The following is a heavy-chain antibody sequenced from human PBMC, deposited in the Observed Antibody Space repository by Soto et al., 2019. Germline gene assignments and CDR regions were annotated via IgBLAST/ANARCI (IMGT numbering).Heavy chain of an antibody. CDR2: VTDSGGKT. D-gene: IGHD1-26*01. J-gene: IGHJ4*02. Sequence: EVQLLESGGGLVQPGGSLRLSCAASGFTFTTYAMSWVRQAPGKGLEWVSGVTDSGGKTYYADSVKGRFTISRDNSKNTLYLQMNSLRAEDTAVYYCAKGFIVAATTPEFDYWCQGTLVTVSS. CDR1: GFTFTTYA. CDR3: AKGFIVAATTPEFDY. V-gene: IGHV3-23*01.